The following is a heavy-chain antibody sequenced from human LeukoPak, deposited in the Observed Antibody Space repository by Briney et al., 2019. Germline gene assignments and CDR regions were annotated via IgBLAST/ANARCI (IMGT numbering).Heavy chain of an antibody. CDR3: AKGEYSSSRSDFDY. D-gene: IGHD6-13*01. V-gene: IGHV3-9*01. CDR2: ISWNSGSI. Sequence: PGGSLRLSCAASGFTFDDYAMHWVRQAPGKGLEWVSGISWNSGSIDYADSVKGRFSISRDNAKNSLYLQINSLRPEDTALYYCAKGEYSSSRSDFDYWGQGTLVTSPQ. J-gene: IGHJ4*02. CDR1: GFTFDDYA.